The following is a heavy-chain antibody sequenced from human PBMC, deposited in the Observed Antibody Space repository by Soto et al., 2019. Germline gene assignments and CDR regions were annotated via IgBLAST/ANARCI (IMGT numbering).Heavy chain of an antibody. CDR3: ARDGEGS. V-gene: IGHV3-74*01. Sequence: GGSLRLSCAASGFTFSNYWMHWVRQVPGKGLVWVSRINTDGSETNYADSVKGRFTVSRDNAKNTQYLQMNSLRVEDTALYYCARDGEGSWGQGTLVTVSS. D-gene: IGHD2-21*01. CDR2: INTDGSET. CDR1: GFTFSNYW. J-gene: IGHJ5*02.